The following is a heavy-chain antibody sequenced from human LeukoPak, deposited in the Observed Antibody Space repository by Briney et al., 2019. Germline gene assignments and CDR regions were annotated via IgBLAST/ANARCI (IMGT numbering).Heavy chain of an antibody. CDR2: IKSKTDGGTT. D-gene: IGHD3-22*01. Sequence: GGSLRLSCAASGFTFSNAWMNWVRQAPGKGLEWVGRIKSKTDGGTTVYAAPVKGRFTISRDDSKNTLYLQMNSLKTEDTAVYYCTTDTEDYYDSSGYSNQFDYWGQGTLVTVSS. CDR1: GFTFSNAW. J-gene: IGHJ4*02. CDR3: TTDTEDYYDSSGYSNQFDY. V-gene: IGHV3-15*07.